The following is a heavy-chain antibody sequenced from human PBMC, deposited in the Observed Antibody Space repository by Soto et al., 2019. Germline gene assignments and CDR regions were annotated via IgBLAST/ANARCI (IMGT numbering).Heavy chain of an antibody. V-gene: IGHV4-59*08. J-gene: IGHJ2*01. Sequence: SETLSLTCTVSGGSISSYYWSWIRQPPGKGLEWIGYIYYSGSTNYNPSLKSRVTISVDTSKNQFSLKLSSVTAADTAVYYCARHARGDYYDSSGYYYPYWYFDLWGRGTLVTVSS. CDR2: IYYSGST. CDR1: GGSISSYY. CDR3: ARHARGDYYDSSGYYYPYWYFDL. D-gene: IGHD3-22*01.